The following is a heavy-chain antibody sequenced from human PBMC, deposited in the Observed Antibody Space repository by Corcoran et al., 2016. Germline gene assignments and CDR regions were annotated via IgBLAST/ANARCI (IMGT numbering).Heavy chain of an antibody. V-gene: IGHV1-3*01. D-gene: IGHD6-19*01. Sequence: QVQLVQSGAEVKKPGASVKVSCKASGYTFTSYAMHWVRQAPGQRLEWMGWINAGNGNTKYSPKFQGRVTITRDTSASTAYMELSSLRSEDTAGYYCARDWVAVAGAFDYWGQGTLVTVSS. J-gene: IGHJ4*02. CDR3: ARDWVAVAGAFDY. CDR1: GYTFTSYA. CDR2: INAGNGNT.